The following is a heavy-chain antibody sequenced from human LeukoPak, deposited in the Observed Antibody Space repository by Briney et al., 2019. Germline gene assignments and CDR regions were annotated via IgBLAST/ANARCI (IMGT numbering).Heavy chain of an antibody. CDR3: ASNGLPAAFDI. D-gene: IGHD2-21*02. Sequence: PGGSLRLSCAASGFTFSSYGMHWVRQAPGKGLEWVAVISYDGSNKYYADSVKGRFTISRDNSKNTLYPQMNSLRAEDTAVYYCASNGLPAAFDIWGQGTMVTVSS. CDR2: ISYDGSNK. CDR1: GFTFSSYG. J-gene: IGHJ3*02. V-gene: IGHV3-30*03.